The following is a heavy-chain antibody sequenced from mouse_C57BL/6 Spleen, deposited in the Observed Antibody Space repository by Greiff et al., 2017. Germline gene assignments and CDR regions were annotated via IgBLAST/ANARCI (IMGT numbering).Heavy chain of an antibody. J-gene: IGHJ1*03. Sequence: VQLQQSGPELVKPGASVKISCKASGYSFTGYYMNWVQQSPEKSLEWIGEINPSTGGTTYNPMFNAKATLTVDKSSSTAYMQLKSLTSEDSAVYYCARSITSVVEGWYFDVWGTGTTVTVSS. V-gene: IGHV1-42*01. CDR3: ARSITSVVEGWYFDV. D-gene: IGHD1-1*01. CDR1: GYSFTGYY. CDR2: INPSTGGT.